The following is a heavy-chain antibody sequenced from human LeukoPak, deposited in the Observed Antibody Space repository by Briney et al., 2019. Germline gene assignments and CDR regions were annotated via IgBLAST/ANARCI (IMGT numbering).Heavy chain of an antibody. CDR2: IWNDGSNK. CDR3: ARASGPFDY. V-gene: IGHV3-33*01. CDR1: GFLFSTYG. D-gene: IGHD3-10*01. J-gene: IGHJ4*02. Sequence: GGSLRLSCAASGFLFSTYGMHWVRQAPGKGLDWVAVIWNDGSNKYYADSVKDRFTISRDNSKDTLYLYLNSLRDEDTGVYFCARASGPFDYWGQGTLVTVSS.